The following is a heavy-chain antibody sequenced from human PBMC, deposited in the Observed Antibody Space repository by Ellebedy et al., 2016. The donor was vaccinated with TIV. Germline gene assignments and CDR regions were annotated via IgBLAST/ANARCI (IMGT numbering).Heavy chain of an antibody. V-gene: IGHV1-46*01. D-gene: IGHD2-15*01. CDR2: INPSGGST. Sequence: ASVKVSCKASGYTFTSYYMHWVRQAPGQGLEWMGIINPSGGSTSYAQKFQGRVTMTRDTSTSTVYMELSSLRSEDTAVYYCAREKEGVVAATVEFDYWGQGTLVTVSS. J-gene: IGHJ4*02. CDR3: AREKEGVVAATVEFDY. CDR1: GYTFTSYY.